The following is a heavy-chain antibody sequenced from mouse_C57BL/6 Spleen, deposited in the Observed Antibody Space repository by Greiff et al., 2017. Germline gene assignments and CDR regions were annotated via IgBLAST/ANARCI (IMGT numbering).Heavy chain of an antibody. D-gene: IGHD2-4*01. CDR1: GYTFTDYY. J-gene: IGHJ2*01. CDR2: IYPGSGNT. Sequence: QVQLQQSGAELVRPGASVKLSCKASGYTFTDYYINWVKQRPGQGLEWIARIYPGSGNTYYNEKFKGKATLTAEKSSSTAYMQLSSLTSEDSAVYFCAIGYDYDGAFDYWGQGTTLTVSS. CDR3: AIGYDYDGAFDY. V-gene: IGHV1-76*01.